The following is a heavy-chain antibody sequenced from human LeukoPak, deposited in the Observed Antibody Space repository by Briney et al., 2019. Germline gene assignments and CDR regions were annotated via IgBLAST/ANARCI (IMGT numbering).Heavy chain of an antibody. CDR2: ITSTCTYI. Sequence: GESLRLSCAASGFAFSTYSMNWVRQAPGKGLEWVSSITSTCTYIYYADSVMGRFTISRDNAKNSLYLQMNSLRAEDTAVYYCAKDSYSKGDFWGQGVLVTVSS. CDR3: AKDSYSKGDF. D-gene: IGHD6-13*01. V-gene: IGHV3-21*01. J-gene: IGHJ4*02. CDR1: GFAFSTYS.